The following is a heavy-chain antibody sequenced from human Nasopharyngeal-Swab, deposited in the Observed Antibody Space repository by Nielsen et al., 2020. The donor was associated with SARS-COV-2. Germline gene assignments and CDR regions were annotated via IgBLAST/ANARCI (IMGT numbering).Heavy chain of an antibody. CDR3: ARGALRSGVNSSGPKKRQNWFDP. V-gene: IGHV4-34*01. CDR1: GGSFSGYY. Sequence: SETLSLTCAVYGGSFSGYYWSWIRQPPGKGLEWIGEINHSGSTNYNPSPKSRVTISVDTSKNQFSLKLSSVTAADTAVYYCARGALRSGVNSSGPKKRQNWFDPWGQGTLVTVSS. CDR2: INHSGST. D-gene: IGHD6-6*01. J-gene: IGHJ5*02.